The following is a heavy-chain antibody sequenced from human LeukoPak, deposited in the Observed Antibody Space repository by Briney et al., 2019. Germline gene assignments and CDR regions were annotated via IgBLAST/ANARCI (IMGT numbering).Heavy chain of an antibody. CDR3: ARSRTPWELHDAFDI. Sequence: ASVKVSCKASGGTFSSYAISWVRQAPGQGLEWMGGIIPIFGTANYAQKFQGRVTITADKSTSTAYMELSSLRSEDTAVYYCARSRTPWELHDAFDIWGQGTMVTVSS. CDR2: IIPIFGTA. V-gene: IGHV1-69*06. D-gene: IGHD1-26*01. J-gene: IGHJ3*02. CDR1: GGTFSSYA.